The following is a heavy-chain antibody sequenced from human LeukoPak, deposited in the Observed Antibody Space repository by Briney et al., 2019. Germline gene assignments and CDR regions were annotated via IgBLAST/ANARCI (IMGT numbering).Heavy chain of an antibody. J-gene: IGHJ4*02. CDR3: ARDSWPEVVRFDY. V-gene: IGHV4-38-2*02. Sequence: SETLSLTCTVSGYSISSGYYWGWIRQPPGRGLEWIGNIFHSGSTSYNPSLKSRVTISVDTSKNQFSLKLSSVTAADTAVYFCARDSWPEVVRFDYWGQGTLVSVSS. CDR1: GYSISSGYY. CDR2: IFHSGST. D-gene: IGHD1-14*01.